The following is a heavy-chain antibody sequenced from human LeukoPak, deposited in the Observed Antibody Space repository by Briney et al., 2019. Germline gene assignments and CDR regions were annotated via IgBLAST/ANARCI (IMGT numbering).Heavy chain of an antibody. CDR3: GCAMHGYTMHD. CDR1: AFTFRAYD. J-gene: IGHJ6*01. D-gene: IGHD2-2*02. Sequence: PGGSLRLPRAAWAFTFRAYDIKSATQAPGQGLEWVSYISSSGNTIYYADSVKGRFTISRDNAGNSVYLQMNSLRAEDTAIYYCGCAMHGYTMHDWTQGTTVTVS. V-gene: IGHV3-48*03. CDR2: ISSSGNTI.